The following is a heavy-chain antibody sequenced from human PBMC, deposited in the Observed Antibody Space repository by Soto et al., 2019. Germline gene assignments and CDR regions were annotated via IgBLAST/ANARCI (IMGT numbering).Heavy chain of an antibody. CDR3: AKIRYYYDSSGYPTAFDY. J-gene: IGHJ4*02. V-gene: IGHV3-7*03. CDR2: IKQDGSEK. CDR1: GFTFSSYW. D-gene: IGHD3-22*01. Sequence: SPRLSCAASGFTFSSYWMSWVRQAPGKGLEWVANIKQDGSEKYYVDSVKGRFTISRDNAKNSLYLQMNSLRAEDTAVYYCAKIRYYYDSSGYPTAFDYWGQGTLVTVSS.